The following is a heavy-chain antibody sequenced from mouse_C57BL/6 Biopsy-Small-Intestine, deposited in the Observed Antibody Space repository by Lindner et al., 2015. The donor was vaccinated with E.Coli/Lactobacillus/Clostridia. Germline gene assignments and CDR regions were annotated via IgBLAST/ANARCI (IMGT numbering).Heavy chain of an antibody. V-gene: IGHV1-54*01. CDR1: GYAFTNYL. J-gene: IGHJ4*01. Sequence: VQLQESGAELVRPGTSVKVSCKASGYAFTNYLIEWVKQRPGQGLEWTGVINPGSGGTNYNEKFKGKATLTADKSSSTAYMQLSSLTSEDSAVYFCARNRTYAMDYWGQGTSVTVSS. CDR2: INPGSGGT. CDR3: ARNRTYAMDY.